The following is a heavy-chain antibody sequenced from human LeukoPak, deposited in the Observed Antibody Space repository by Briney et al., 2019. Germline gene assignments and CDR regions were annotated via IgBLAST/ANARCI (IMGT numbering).Heavy chain of an antibody. CDR3: ARGTTVVWKPPFDP. Sequence: GGSLRLSCAASGFTVSSNYMSWVRQAPGKGLEWVSVIYSGGSTYYADSVKGRFTISRDNSKNTLYLQMNSLRAEDTAVSYCARGTTVVWKPPFDPWGQGTLVTVSS. J-gene: IGHJ5*02. CDR2: IYSGGST. V-gene: IGHV3-53*05. D-gene: IGHD4-23*01. CDR1: GFTVSSNY.